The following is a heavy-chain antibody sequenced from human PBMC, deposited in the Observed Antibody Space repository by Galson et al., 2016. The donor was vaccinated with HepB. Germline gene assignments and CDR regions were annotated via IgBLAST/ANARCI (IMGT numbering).Heavy chain of an antibody. CDR1: GDTFSSYT. Sequence: SVKVSCKASGDTFSSYTISWVRQAPGQRLEWMGRIIPILGIANYAQKFQGRVTITADKSTSTAYMELSSLRSEDTAVYYCAREEKYGAPGNWGQGTLVTVSS. CDR2: IIPILGIA. V-gene: IGHV1-69*04. D-gene: IGHD4-17*01. CDR3: AREEKYGAPGN. J-gene: IGHJ4*02.